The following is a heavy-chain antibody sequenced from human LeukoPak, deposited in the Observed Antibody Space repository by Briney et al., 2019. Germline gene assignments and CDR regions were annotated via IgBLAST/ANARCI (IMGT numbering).Heavy chain of an antibody. V-gene: IGHV1-8*01. D-gene: IGHD7-27*01. CDR3: ARGPPNWGYDY. Sequence: SVKVSCKASGYTFTSYDFNWVRQATGQRPEWMGWMSPNSGDTGYAQKFQDRVTMTRNTSISTAYMELSSLRSDGTAVYYCARGPPNWGYDYWGPGTLVTVSS. CDR2: MSPNSGDT. J-gene: IGHJ4*02. CDR1: GYTFTSYD.